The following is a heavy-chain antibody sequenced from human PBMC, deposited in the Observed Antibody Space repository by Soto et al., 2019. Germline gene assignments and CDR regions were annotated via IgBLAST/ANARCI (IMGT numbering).Heavy chain of an antibody. CDR1: GFTFSAYE. CDR3: AKDQTTIFGVVIYYYYGMDV. V-gene: IGHV3-48*03. D-gene: IGHD3-3*01. CDR2: LSRGGYTI. Sequence: PGGSLRLSCVGSGFTFSAYEMNWIRQAPGRGLERVSYLSRGGYTIEYADSVNGRFTVSRDDATNSHYLQMNSLRAEDTAVYYCAKDQTTIFGVVIYYYYGMDVWGQGTTVTVSS. J-gene: IGHJ6*02.